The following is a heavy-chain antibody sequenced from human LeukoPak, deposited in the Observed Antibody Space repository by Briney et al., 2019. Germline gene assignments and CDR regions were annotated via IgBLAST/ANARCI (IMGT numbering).Heavy chain of an antibody. CDR3: GRDFGLVGTKRSFDL. D-gene: IGHD1-7*01. CDR1: GFTFTDYY. CDR2: ISGSGTTI. J-gene: IGHJ3*01. Sequence: GGSLRLSCAASGFTFTDYYMGWIRQAPGKGLEWLSYISGSGTTIFYADSVKGRFTISRDNAKNSVDLQMNSLRAEDTAVYYCGRDFGLVGTKRSFDLWGQGTMVTVSS. V-gene: IGHV3-11*01.